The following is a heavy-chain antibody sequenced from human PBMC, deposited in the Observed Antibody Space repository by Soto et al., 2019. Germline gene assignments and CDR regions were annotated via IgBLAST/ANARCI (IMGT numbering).Heavy chain of an antibody. CDR1: GYSFTTHW. CDR3: ATLVKNGNDY. Sequence: GESLKISCRGSGYSFTTHWIGWVRQMAGKGLEWMGIIYPGDYDTRYGPSFQGQVTISADKSISTAYLQWSSLKASDTAMYYCATLVKNGNDYWGQGTLVTVSS. J-gene: IGHJ4*02. V-gene: IGHV5-51*01. D-gene: IGHD1-1*01. CDR2: IYPGDYDT.